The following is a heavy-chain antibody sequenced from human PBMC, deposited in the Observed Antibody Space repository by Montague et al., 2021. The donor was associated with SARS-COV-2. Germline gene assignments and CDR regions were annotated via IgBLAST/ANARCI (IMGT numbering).Heavy chain of an antibody. Sequence: QSGAEVKKPGESLKISCQGSGYPFFNYWIGWVRQMLGKVLECMGLIQPGNSDTQYSPSFQGQVTFSADKSINTAYLQWSSLKASDTAIYYCARSSYHNPGDMHDFWGQGTLVTVSS. D-gene: IGHD4-17*01. CDR1: GYPFFNYW. CDR2: IQPGNSDT. J-gene: IGHJ4*02. CDR3: ARSSYHNPGDMHDF. V-gene: IGHV5-51*01.